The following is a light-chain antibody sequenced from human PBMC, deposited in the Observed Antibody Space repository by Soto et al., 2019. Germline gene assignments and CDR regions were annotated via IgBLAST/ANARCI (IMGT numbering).Light chain of an antibody. V-gene: IGLV2-11*01. Sequence: QSALTQPRSVSGSPGQSVTISCTGTSSDVGVYNYVSWYQQYPGKAPKIMIYDVSKRPSGVPDRFSGSKSDNTASLTISGLQAEDEAEYYCCSYAGSYTFVFGIGTKV. CDR1: SSDVGVYNY. J-gene: IGLJ1*01. CDR2: DVS. CDR3: CSYAGSYTFV.